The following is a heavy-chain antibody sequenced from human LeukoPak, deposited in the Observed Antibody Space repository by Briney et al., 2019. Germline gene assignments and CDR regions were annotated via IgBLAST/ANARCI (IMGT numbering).Heavy chain of an antibody. J-gene: IGHJ3*01. CDR1: GGSFSGYY. V-gene: IGHV4-34*01. CDR3: ARRFPTASIKW. CDR2: INHSGST. Sequence: PSETLSLTCAVYGGSFSGYYWSWIRQPPGKGLEWIGEINHSGSTNYNPPLKSRVTISVDTSKNQFSLKLSSVTAADTAEYYCARRFPTASIKWWGQGTMVTVSS. D-gene: IGHD5-24*01.